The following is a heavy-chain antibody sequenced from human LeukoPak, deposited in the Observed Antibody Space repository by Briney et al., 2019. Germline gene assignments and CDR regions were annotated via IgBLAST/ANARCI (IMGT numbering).Heavy chain of an antibody. Sequence: ASVKVSCKASGYTFTSYGIGWVRQAPGQGLEWMGWISAYNGNTNYAQKLQGRVTMTTDTSTSTAYMELRSLRSDDTAVYYCARRGYCSGGSCYWPDYWGQGTLVTVSS. V-gene: IGHV1-18*01. J-gene: IGHJ4*02. CDR1: GYTFTSYG. CDR3: ARRGYCSGGSCYWPDY. D-gene: IGHD2-15*01. CDR2: ISAYNGNT.